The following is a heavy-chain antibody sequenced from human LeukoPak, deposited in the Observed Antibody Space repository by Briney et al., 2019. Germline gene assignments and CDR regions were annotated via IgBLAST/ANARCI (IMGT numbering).Heavy chain of an antibody. J-gene: IGHJ4*02. V-gene: IGHV3-9*01. CDR1: RFTFSSYA. Sequence: GGSLRLSCAASRFTFSSYAIIWVRQAPGKGLEWVSGISWNSGSIGYADSVKGRFTISRDNAKNSLYLQMNSLRAEDTALYYCAKDIDSSGYYYLGYWGQGTLVTVSS. CDR2: ISWNSGSI. D-gene: IGHD3-22*01. CDR3: AKDIDSSGYYYLGY.